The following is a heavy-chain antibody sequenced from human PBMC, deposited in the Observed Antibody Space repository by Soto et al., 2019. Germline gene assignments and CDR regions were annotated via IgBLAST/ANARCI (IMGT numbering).Heavy chain of an antibody. CDR2: IRTKAHSYET. V-gene: IGHV3-73*02. D-gene: IGHD3-22*01. CDR3: TSGYYDSSSPK. CDR1: GFTFSGSA. J-gene: IGHJ4*02. Sequence: EVQLVESGGGLVQPGGSLKLSCAASGFTFSGSAMHWVRQASGKGLEWVGRIRTKAHSYETEYSASVKGRFTISRDDSNNSAYLQMNSLKTEDTAVYYCTSGYYDSSSPKWGQGTLVTVSS.